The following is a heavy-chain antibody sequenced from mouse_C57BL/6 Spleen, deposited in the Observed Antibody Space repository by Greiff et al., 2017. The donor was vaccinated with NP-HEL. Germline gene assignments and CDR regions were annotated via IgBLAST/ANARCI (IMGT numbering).Heavy chain of an antibody. CDR3: ARTDGAY. J-gene: IGHJ3*01. CDR1: GYSFTGYY. CDR2: INPSTGGT. V-gene: IGHV1-42*01. Sequence: DVKLVESGPELVKPGASVKISCKASGYSFTGYYMNWVKQSPEKSLEWIGEINPSTGGTTYNQKFKAKATLTVDKSSSTAYMQLKSLTSEDSAVYYCARTDGAYWGQGTLVTVSA.